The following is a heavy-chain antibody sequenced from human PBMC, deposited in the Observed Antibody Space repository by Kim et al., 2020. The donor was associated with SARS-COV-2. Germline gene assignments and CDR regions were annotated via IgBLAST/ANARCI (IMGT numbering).Heavy chain of an antibody. Sequence: LQGRVTMTTDTSTSTAYMELRSLRSDDTAVYYCARAISSIAAAGAKYFQHWGQGTLVTVSS. CDR3: ARAISSIAAAGAKYFQH. J-gene: IGHJ1*01. D-gene: IGHD6-13*01. V-gene: IGHV1-18*01.